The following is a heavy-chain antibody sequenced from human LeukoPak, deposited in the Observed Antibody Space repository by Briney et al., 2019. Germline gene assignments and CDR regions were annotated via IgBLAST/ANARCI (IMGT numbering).Heavy chain of an antibody. CDR2: ISGSGGST. Sequence: GGSLRLSCAASGFTFSSYGMSWVRQAPGMGLEWVSAISGSGGSTYYADSVKGRFTISRDNSKNTLYIQMNSLRAEDTAVYHCASSLGFGESIDYWGQGTLVTVSS. V-gene: IGHV3-23*01. CDR3: ASSLGFGESIDY. D-gene: IGHD3-10*01. J-gene: IGHJ4*02. CDR1: GFTFSSYG.